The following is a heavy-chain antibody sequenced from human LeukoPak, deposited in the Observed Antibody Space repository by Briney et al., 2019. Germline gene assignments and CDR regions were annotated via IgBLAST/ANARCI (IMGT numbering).Heavy chain of an antibody. D-gene: IGHD6-13*01. CDR3: ARHRVWSTFGY. V-gene: IGHV4-39*01. Sequence: PSETLSLTCTVSGGSISSSSYYWSWIRQPPGKGLEWIGSIYYSGSTYYNPSLKSRVTISVDTSKNQFSLKLSSVTAADTAVYYCARHRVWSTFGYWGQGTLVTVSS. CDR2: IYYSGST. CDR1: GGSISSSSYY. J-gene: IGHJ4*02.